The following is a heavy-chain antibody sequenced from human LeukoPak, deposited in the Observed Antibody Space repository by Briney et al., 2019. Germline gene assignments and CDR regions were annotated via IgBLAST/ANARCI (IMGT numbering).Heavy chain of an antibody. V-gene: IGHV4-34*01. D-gene: IGHD3-3*01. CDR2: INHSGST. J-gene: IGHJ4*02. Sequence: PSETLSLTCAVYGGSFSGYYWSWIRQPPGKGLEWIGEINHSGSTNYNPSLRSRVTISVDTSKNQFSLKLSSVTAADTAVYYCARGRPPTKRFLEWLLSTKYFDYWGQGTLVTVSS. CDR3: ARGRPPTKRFLEWLLSTKYFDY. CDR1: GGSFSGYY.